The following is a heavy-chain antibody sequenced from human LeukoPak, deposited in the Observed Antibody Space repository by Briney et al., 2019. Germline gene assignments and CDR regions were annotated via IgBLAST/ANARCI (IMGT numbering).Heavy chain of an antibody. CDR1: GASISSGSYY. CDR2: IYTSGST. J-gene: IGHJ4*02. Sequence: SQTLSLTCSVSGASISSGSYYWSWIRQPAGKGLEWIGRIYTSGSTNYNPSLKSRVTMSVDTSKNQFSLKLSSVTAADTAVYYCAREWTIFGVVIGYRFDYWGQGTLVTVSS. D-gene: IGHD3-3*01. CDR3: AREWTIFGVVIGYRFDY. V-gene: IGHV4-61*02.